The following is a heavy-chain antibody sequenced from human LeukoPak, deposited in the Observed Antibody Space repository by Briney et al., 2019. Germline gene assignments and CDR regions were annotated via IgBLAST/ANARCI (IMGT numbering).Heavy chain of an antibody. D-gene: IGHD4-17*01. Sequence: GGSLRLSCAASGFTFSSYAMSWVRQAPGKGLEWVSTISGSGSDTYYADSVKGRFTISRDDSKNTLYLQMNSLRVEDSGIYYCARDPGVTTFYFDYWGQGALVTVSS. V-gene: IGHV3-23*01. J-gene: IGHJ4*02. CDR3: ARDPGVTTFYFDY. CDR2: ISGSGSDT. CDR1: GFTFSSYA.